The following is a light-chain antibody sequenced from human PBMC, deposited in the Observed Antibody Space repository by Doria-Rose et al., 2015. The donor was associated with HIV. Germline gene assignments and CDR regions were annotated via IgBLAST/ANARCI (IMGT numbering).Light chain of an antibody. CDR2: GAS. V-gene: IGKV3-20*01. Sequence: TQSPGTLSLSPGERVGPSCRASQSLTNNSLAWYQQKRGQAPRLLMYGASKRATGIPDRFRGSGSGTDFTLTISRLEPEDFVVYYCQQYGDSPPTFAQGTKVEIK. J-gene: IGKJ1*01. CDR3: QQYGDSPPT. CDR1: QSLTNNS.